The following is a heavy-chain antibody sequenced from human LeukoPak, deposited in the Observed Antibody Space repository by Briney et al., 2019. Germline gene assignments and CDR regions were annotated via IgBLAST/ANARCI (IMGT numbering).Heavy chain of an antibody. J-gene: IGHJ4*02. V-gene: IGHV4-30-2*01. Sequence: PSETLSLTCAVSGGSISSGGYSWSWIRQPPGTGLEWIGYIYHSGSTYYNPSLKSRVTISVDRSKNQFSLKLSPVTAADTAVYYCARWDSVQFDYWGQGTLVTVSS. D-gene: IGHD1-26*01. CDR1: GGSISSGGYS. CDR3: ARWDSVQFDY. CDR2: IYHSGST.